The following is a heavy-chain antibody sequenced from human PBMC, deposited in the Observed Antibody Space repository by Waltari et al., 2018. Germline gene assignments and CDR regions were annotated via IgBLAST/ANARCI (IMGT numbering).Heavy chain of an antibody. V-gene: IGHV4-39*01. CDR2: IYYSGST. J-gene: IGHJ4*02. Sequence: QMQLQESGPGLVKPSETLSLTCSVFGGSISTSAFHWGWIRQPPGAGLGWLGGIYYSGSTYSRPSLKSRVTISIDPSKNQFSLKMESLTAADTAVYYCARHNNGWHYDILTAYYNLWGQGTRVLVSS. CDR1: GGSISTSAFH. CDR3: ARHNNGWHYDILTAYYNL. D-gene: IGHD3-9*01.